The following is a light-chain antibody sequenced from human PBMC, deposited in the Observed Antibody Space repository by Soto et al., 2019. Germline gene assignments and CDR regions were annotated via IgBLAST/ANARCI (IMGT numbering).Light chain of an antibody. V-gene: IGLV4-69*01. CDR1: SGHSSYA. CDR3: QTWGTGEV. CDR2: LNSDGSH. Sequence: QPVLTQSPSASASLGASVKLTCTLSSGHSSYAIAWHQQQPEKGPRYLMKLNSDGSHSEGDGIPDRFSGSSSGAERYLTISSLQSEDEADYYCQTWGTGEVFGGGTKLTVL. J-gene: IGLJ2*01.